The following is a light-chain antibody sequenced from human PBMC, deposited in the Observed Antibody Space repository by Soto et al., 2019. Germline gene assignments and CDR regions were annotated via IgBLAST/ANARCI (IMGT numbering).Light chain of an antibody. CDR2: GAS. J-gene: IGKJ1*01. Sequence: EIVMTQSPATLSVSPGERATLSCRASQSVSSNLAWYQQKPGQAPRLLIYGASTRATAIPARFSGSGSGTEFTLTISSLKSEDFVVYYCQQYNNWPRTFGQGTKVEIK. V-gene: IGKV3-15*01. CDR1: QSVSSN. CDR3: QQYNNWPRT.